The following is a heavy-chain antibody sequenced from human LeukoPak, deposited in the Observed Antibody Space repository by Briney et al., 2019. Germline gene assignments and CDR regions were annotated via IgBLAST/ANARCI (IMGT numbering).Heavy chain of an antibody. CDR2: INPNSGGT. J-gene: IGHJ4*02. V-gene: IGHV1-2*02. CDR1: GYTFTGYY. CDR3: ARDHCSSTSCSIFDY. Sequence: ASVKVSCKASGYTFTGYYMRWVRQAPGQGLEWMGWINPNSGGTNYAQKFQGRVTMTRDTSTSTAYMELSRLRSDDTAVYYCARDHCSSTSCSIFDYWGQGTLVTVSS. D-gene: IGHD2-2*01.